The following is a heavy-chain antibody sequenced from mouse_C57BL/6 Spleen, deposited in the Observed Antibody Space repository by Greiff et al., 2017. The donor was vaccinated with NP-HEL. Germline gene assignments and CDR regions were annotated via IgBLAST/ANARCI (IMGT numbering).Heavy chain of an antibody. J-gene: IGHJ2*01. CDR2: IYPGDGDT. D-gene: IGHD3-1*01. CDR3: ARSGSNYPGY. CDR1: GYAFSSSW. Sequence: VQLQESGPELVKPGASVKISCKASGYAFSSSWMNWVKQRPGTGLEWIGLIYPGDGDTNYNGKFKGKATLTADKSSSSAYMQLSSLTSEDSAVYFCARSGSNYPGYWGQGTTLTVSS. V-gene: IGHV1-82*01.